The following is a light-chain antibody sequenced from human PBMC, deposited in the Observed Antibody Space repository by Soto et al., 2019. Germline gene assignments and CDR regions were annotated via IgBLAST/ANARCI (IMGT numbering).Light chain of an antibody. CDR2: EVS. J-gene: IGLJ1*01. V-gene: IGLV2-14*01. Sequence: QPASVSGSPGQSITISCTGTSSDVGGYNYVSWYQQHPGKAPKLMIYEVSNRPSGVSNRFSGSKSGNTASLTISGLQAEDEADYYCSSYISSSFYVFGTGTKLTVL. CDR3: SSYISSSFYV. CDR1: SSDVGGYNY.